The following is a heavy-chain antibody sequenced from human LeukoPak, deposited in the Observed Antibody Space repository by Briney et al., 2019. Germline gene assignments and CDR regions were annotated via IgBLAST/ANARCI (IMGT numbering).Heavy chain of an antibody. D-gene: IGHD2-15*01. V-gene: IGHV4-4*02. Sequence: SGTLSLTCAVSGGSFSSSYWWSWVRQPPGKGLGWTGEIYHSGTTNYNPSLKSRVTISVDKSKNQFSLRLSTVTAADTAVYDCARELYWAIWYWGQGTLVTVSS. CDR2: IYHSGTT. CDR1: GGSFSSSYW. CDR3: ARELYWAIWY. J-gene: IGHJ4*02.